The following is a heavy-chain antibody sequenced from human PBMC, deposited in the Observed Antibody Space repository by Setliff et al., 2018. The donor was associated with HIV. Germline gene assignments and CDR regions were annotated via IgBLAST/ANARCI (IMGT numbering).Heavy chain of an antibody. V-gene: IGHV4-4*01. CDR2: IYYSGNT. CDR3: ARALAGGSGWNYFDL. J-gene: IGHJ4*02. CDR1: GGSMSSSNW. D-gene: IGHD6-19*01. Sequence: SGGSMSSSNWWSWVRQSPGKGLEWIGEIYYSGNTNYNPSLKSRVTISVDKSKSQFSLNLDSVTAADTAVYFCARALAGGSGWNYFDLWGPGTLVTVSS.